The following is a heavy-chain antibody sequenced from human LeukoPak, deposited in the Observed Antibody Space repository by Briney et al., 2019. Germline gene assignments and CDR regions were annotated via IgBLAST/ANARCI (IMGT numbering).Heavy chain of an antibody. J-gene: IGHJ4*02. CDR1: GLSFTGYY. D-gene: IGHD6-19*01. CDR2: RYHRGSS. V-gene: IGHV4-34*01. Sequence: SETLSLTCSVHGLSFTGYYWSWIRQTPGKGLEWIGERYHRGSSYFNPSFESRVTISLDMSRKQFSLNLTSVTAADTAFYYCARGSGSYSGAADYWGQGTLVTVSS. CDR3: ARGSGSYSGAADY.